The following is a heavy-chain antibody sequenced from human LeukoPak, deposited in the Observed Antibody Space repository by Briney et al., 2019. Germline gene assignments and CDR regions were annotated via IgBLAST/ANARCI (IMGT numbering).Heavy chain of an antibody. V-gene: IGHV1-24*01. CDR1: GYTLTELS. J-gene: IGHJ4*02. Sequence: ASVKVSCKVSGYTLTELSMHWVRQAPGKGLEWMGGFDPEDGETIYAQKFQGRVTMTEDTSTDTAYMELSSLRSEDTAVYYCATAPTTRYSRHYWGQGTLVTVSS. CDR2: FDPEDGET. D-gene: IGHD5-18*01. CDR3: ATAPTTRYSRHY.